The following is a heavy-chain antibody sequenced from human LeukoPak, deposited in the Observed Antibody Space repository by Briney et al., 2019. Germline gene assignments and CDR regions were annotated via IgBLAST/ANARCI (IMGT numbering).Heavy chain of an antibody. CDR2: ISSSSSYI. CDR1: GFPFSSYS. D-gene: IGHD6-13*01. Sequence: GGSLRLSCAASGFPFSSYSMNWFRQAPGRGLGGFSSISSSSSYIYYADSVKGRFTISRDNAKNSLYLQMNSLRAEDTAVYYCARDRVAAAGTVDYWGQGTLVTVSS. J-gene: IGHJ4*02. CDR3: ARDRVAAAGTVDY. V-gene: IGHV3-21*01.